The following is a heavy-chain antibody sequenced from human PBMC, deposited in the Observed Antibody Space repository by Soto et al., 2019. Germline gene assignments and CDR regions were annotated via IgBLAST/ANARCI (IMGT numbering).Heavy chain of an antibody. CDR3: ARAARGAQIIYNWFDP. CDR1: GDSISSGDYY. D-gene: IGHD3-10*01. J-gene: IGHJ5*02. Sequence: TSETLSLTCTVSGDSISSGDYYWSWIRQPPGKGLEWIGYIYYSGSTYYNPSLKSRVTISVDTSKNQFSLKLSSVTAADTAVYYCARAARGAQIIYNWFDPWGQGTLVTVSS. CDR2: IYYSGST. V-gene: IGHV4-30-4*01.